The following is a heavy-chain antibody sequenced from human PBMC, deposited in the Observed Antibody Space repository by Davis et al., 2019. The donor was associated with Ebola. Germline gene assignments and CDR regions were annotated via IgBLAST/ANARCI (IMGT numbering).Heavy chain of an antibody. CDR3: ARRSSQALD. V-gene: IGHV3-7*01. Sequence: GGSLRLSCAASGFTFSGFWMSWVRQAPGKGLEWVANIKQDGSEKYYVNSVKGRFIISRDNAKNSLYLQMSSLRAEDTAVYYCARRSSQALDWGQGTLVTVSS. CDR2: IKQDGSEK. D-gene: IGHD6-6*01. CDR1: GFTFSGFW. J-gene: IGHJ4*02.